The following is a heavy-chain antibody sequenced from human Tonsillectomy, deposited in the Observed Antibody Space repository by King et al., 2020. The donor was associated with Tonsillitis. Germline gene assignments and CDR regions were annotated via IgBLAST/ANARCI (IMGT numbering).Heavy chain of an antibody. J-gene: IGHJ4*02. CDR1: GFTFSTYG. Sequence: VQLVESGGRVVQPGRSLRLSCAASGFTFSTYGMHWVRQAPGKGLEWVAVISYDGSNKYYADSVKGRFTISRDNSKNTLYLQMNSLRGEDTAVYYCAKYRDYDILTGYVGALDYWGQGTLVTVSS. V-gene: IGHV3-30*18. CDR2: ISYDGSNK. D-gene: IGHD3-9*01. CDR3: AKYRDYDILTGYVGALDY.